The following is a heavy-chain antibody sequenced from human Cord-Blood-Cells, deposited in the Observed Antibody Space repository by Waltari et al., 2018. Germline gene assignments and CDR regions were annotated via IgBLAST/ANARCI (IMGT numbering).Heavy chain of an antibody. Sequence: QVQLQQWGAGLLKPSETLSLTCAVYGGSFSGYYWSWLRQPPGKGLEWIGEINHSGSNNYNPSLKSRVTISVDTSKNQFSLKLSSVTAADTAVYYCARAVVVPAAMGGNWFDPWGQGTLVTVSS. D-gene: IGHD2-2*01. CDR3: ARAVVVPAAMGGNWFDP. CDR1: GGSFSGYY. CDR2: INHSGSN. V-gene: IGHV4-34*01. J-gene: IGHJ5*02.